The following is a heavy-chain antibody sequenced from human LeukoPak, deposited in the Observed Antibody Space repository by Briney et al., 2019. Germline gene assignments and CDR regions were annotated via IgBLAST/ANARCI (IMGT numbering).Heavy chain of an antibody. J-gene: IGHJ4*02. CDR2: ISGSGGST. CDR3: AKDRRRAYGDFDY. V-gene: IGHV3-23*01. Sequence: PGGSLRLSCAASGFTFSSYAMSGVRQAPGKGLEWDSAISGSGGSTYYADPVKGRFTISRDNSKNTLYLQMNSLRAEDTAVYYCAKDRRRAYGDFDYWGQGTLVTVSS. D-gene: IGHD4-17*01. CDR1: GFTFSSYA.